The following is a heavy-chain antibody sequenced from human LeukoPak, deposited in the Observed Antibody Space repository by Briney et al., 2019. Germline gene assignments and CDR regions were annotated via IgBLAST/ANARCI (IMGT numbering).Heavy chain of an antibody. D-gene: IGHD2-15*01. CDR2: ISSNGGST. CDR1: GFTFSSYA. J-gene: IGHJ6*04. V-gene: IGHV3-64D*06. Sequence: GGSLRLSCSASGFTFSSYAMHWVRQAPGKGLEYVSAISSNGGSTYYADSVKGRFTISRDNSKNTLYLQMSSLRAEDTAVYYCVGSVVSGGSCNYYYYGMDVWGKGTTVTVSS. CDR3: VGSVVSGGSCNYYYYGMDV.